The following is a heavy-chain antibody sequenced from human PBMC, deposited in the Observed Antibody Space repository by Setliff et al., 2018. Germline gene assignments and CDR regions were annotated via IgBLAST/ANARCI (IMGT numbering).Heavy chain of an antibody. Sequence: SETLSLTCAASGGSFSDYYWTWMRQPPGKGLEWIGHDFHTGSTKYNPSLRSRVTISVDTSENYFSLRLTSVTAADTAVYYCARAPPSVPYGDYGPRQYFDLWGRGSLVTVSS. CDR1: GGSFSDYY. CDR2: DFHTGST. V-gene: IGHV4-59*01. CDR3: ARAPPSVPYGDYGPRQYFDL. D-gene: IGHD4-17*01. J-gene: IGHJ2*01.